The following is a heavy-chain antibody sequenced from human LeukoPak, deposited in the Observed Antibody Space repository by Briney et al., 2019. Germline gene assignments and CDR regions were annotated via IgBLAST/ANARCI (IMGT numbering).Heavy chain of an antibody. V-gene: IGHV4-61*02. Sequence: SQTLSLTCTVSGGSINNGSYYWSWIRQPAGKGLEWIGRIYTSGSTNYNPSLKSRVTISVDTSKNQFSLKLTSVTAADTAVYYCAREYGSGSEFDYWGQGTLVTVSS. CDR2: IYTSGST. D-gene: IGHD3-10*01. CDR3: AREYGSGSEFDY. J-gene: IGHJ4*02. CDR1: GGSINNGSYY.